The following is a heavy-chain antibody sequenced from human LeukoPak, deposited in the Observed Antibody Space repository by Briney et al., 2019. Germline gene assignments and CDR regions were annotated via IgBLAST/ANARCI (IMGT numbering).Heavy chain of an antibody. CDR1: GFTFSSYS. D-gene: IGHD2-15*01. Sequence: GGSLRLSCAASGFTFSSYSMNWVRQAPGKGLEWVSSISSSSSYIYYADSVKGRFTISRDSAKNSLYLQMNSLRAEDTAVYYCARPLGYCSGGSCYSPEYFQHWGQGTLVTVSS. V-gene: IGHV3-21*01. J-gene: IGHJ1*01. CDR2: ISSSSSYI. CDR3: ARPLGYCSGGSCYSPEYFQH.